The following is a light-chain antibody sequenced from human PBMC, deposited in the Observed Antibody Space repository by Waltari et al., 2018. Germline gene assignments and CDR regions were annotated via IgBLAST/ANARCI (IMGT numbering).Light chain of an antibody. Sequence: QSVLTQPPSVSAAPGQRVTISCSGGSSTIGHNYVSWYRQFPGTAPKLLIYENSERPSGIPGRFSGSSSGNIASLTITGAQAEDEADYYCNSRDTRGNHFVVFGGGTKLTVL. CDR3: NSRDTRGNHFVV. J-gene: IGLJ2*01. CDR2: ENS. V-gene: IGLV1-51*02. CDR1: SSTIGHNY.